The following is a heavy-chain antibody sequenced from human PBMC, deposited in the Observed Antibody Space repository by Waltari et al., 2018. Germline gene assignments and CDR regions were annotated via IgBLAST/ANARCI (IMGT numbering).Heavy chain of an antibody. V-gene: IGHV3-7*01. J-gene: IGHJ4*02. Sequence: EVQLVESGGGLVQPGGSLRLSCKASGFSFSTYWMSWVRQAPGKGREWGASRREDGSDKYYVDYVKGRFTISRDNAKTSLYLQMNSLRAEDTAVYFCANSPVESGATGSVKPWGFDYWGQGNLVTVSS. CDR3: ANSPVESGATGSVKPWGFDY. CDR1: GFSFSTYW. D-gene: IGHD2-2*01. CDR2: RREDGSDK.